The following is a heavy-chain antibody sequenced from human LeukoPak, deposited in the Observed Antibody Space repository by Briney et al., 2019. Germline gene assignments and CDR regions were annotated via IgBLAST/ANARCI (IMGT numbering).Heavy chain of an antibody. CDR3: ARRSTLNYDIWTGPRRYAFDI. CDR1: GGSFSGYY. V-gene: IGHV4-34*01. CDR2: INHSGST. D-gene: IGHD3-9*01. J-gene: IGHJ3*02. Sequence: PSETLSLTCAVYGGSFSGYYWSWIRQPPGKGLEWLGEINHSGSTNYNPSLKSRVTISVDTSKNQFSLKLSSVTAADTAVYYCARRSTLNYDIWTGPRRYAFDIWGQGTMVTVSS.